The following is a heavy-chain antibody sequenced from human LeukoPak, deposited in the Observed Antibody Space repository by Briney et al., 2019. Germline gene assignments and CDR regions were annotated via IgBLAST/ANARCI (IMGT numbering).Heavy chain of an antibody. Sequence: GGSLRLSCAASGFTFSSYAMHWVRQAPGKGLEWVSASSGDGGNTDYANSVKGRFTISRDNSKNTIYLQMNSLRADDTAVYYCAKQGRNDFVDSWGQGTLVTVSS. CDR1: GFTFSSYA. V-gene: IGHV3-23*01. J-gene: IGHJ4*02. CDR2: SSGDGGNT. D-gene: IGHD3-3*01. CDR3: AKQGRNDFVDS.